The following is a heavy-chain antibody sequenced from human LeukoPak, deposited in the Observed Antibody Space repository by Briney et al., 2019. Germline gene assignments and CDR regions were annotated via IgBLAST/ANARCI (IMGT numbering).Heavy chain of an antibody. D-gene: IGHD2-2*02. CDR3: ARELYGGADY. J-gene: IGHJ4*02. V-gene: IGHV3-7*04. CDR2: IDEEGSEK. Sequence: GGSLRLSCAASGVMFPSYWMSWVRQAPGKGLEWVANIDEEGSEKNYVDSVKGRFTISRDNAKNSQYLQMNSLRAEDTAVYYCARELYGGADYWGQGTLVTVSS. CDR1: GVMFPSYW.